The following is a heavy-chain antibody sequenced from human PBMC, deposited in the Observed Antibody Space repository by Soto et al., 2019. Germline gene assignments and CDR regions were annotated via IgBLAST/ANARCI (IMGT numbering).Heavy chain of an antibody. D-gene: IGHD4-17*01. J-gene: IGHJ4*02. CDR3: ARITVTTGVYFDY. CDR2: IYYSGST. CDR1: GGSISSCDYY. V-gene: IGHV4-30-4*01. Sequence: QVQLQESGPGLVKPSQTLSLTCTVSGGSISSCDYYWSWIRQPPGKGLEWIGYIYYSGSTYYNPSLKSRVTISVDTSKNQFSLKLSSVTAADTAVYYCARITVTTGVYFDYWGQGTLVTVSS.